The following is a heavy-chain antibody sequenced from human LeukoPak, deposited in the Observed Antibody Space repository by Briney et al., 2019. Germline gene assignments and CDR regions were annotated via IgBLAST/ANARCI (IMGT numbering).Heavy chain of an antibody. Sequence: GGSLRLSCAASGFSFISYSMNWVRQAPGKGLEWVSSISSSSDYRYHADSVKGRFTISRDNPKKSLYLQMNSLRAEDTAVYYCARGATTTRFGRFDPWGQGTLVIVSS. CDR1: GFSFISYS. D-gene: IGHD4-17*01. CDR3: ARGATTTRFGRFDP. V-gene: IGHV3-21*01. CDR2: ISSSSDYR. J-gene: IGHJ5*02.